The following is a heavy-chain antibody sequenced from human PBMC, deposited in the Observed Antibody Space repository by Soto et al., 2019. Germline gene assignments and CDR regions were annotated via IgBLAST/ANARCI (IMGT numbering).Heavy chain of an antibody. CDR2: IYPGDSDT. CDR3: ARHVSYYYDSSGLIDY. J-gene: IGHJ4*02. V-gene: IGHV5-51*01. CDR1: GYSFTSYW. Sequence: RGESLKISCKGSGYSFTSYWIGWVRQMPGKGLEWMGIIYPGDSDTRYSPSFQGPVTISADKSISTAYLQWSSLKASDTAMYYCARHVSYYYDSSGLIDYWGQGTLVTVSS. D-gene: IGHD3-22*01.